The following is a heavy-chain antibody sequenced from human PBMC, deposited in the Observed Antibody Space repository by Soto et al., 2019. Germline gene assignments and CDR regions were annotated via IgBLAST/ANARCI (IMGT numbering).Heavy chain of an antibody. Sequence: SHTLSLTCAISGDSVSSNSAAWNWIRQSPSRGLEWLGRTYYRSKWYNDYAVSVKSRITINPDTSKNQFSLQLNSVTPEDTAVYYWASSVVLEWPDAMDFWGKGTTVTVS. CDR2: TYYRSKWYN. V-gene: IGHV6-1*01. D-gene: IGHD3-3*01. CDR3: ASSVVLEWPDAMDF. CDR1: GDSVSSNSAA. J-gene: IGHJ6*04.